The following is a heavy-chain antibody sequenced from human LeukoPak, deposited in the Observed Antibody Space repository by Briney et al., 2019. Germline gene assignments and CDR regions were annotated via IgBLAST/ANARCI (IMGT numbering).Heavy chain of an antibody. CDR2: IFYSGSP. Sequence: PPETLSLTCTVSGGSISSYYWSWIRQPPGKGLEWIGNIFYSGSPNYNPSLKSRVTTSFDTSKNQFSLKLSFVTAADTAVYYCARVGHLPAAGTYDYWGQGTLVTVSS. D-gene: IGHD6-13*01. V-gene: IGHV4-59*08. CDR3: ARVGHLPAAGTYDY. J-gene: IGHJ4*02. CDR1: GGSISSYY.